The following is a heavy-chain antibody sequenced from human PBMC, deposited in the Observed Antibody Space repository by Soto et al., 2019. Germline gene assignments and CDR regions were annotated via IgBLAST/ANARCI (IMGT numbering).Heavy chain of an antibody. CDR3: ARHNIEAVAANYYYYGMDV. V-gene: IGHV5-10-1*01. Sequence: LKISCKGSGYSFTSYWISWVRQMPGKGLEWMGRIDPSDSYTNYSPSFQGHVTISADKSISTAYLQWSSLKASDTAMYYCARHNIEAVAANYYYYGMDVWGQGTTVTVSS. J-gene: IGHJ6*02. CDR2: IDPSDSYT. CDR1: GYSFTSYW. D-gene: IGHD6-19*01.